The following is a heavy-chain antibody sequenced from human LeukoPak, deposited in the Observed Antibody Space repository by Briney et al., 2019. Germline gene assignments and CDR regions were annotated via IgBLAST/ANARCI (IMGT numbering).Heavy chain of an antibody. Sequence: GASVKVSCKASGYTFIGYFIHWVRQAPGQGLEWMGWINPNSGGTNYAQKFQGRVTMTRDTSIGTAYMELSRLRSDDTAVYYCAISGYGGKSPPLDYWGQGTLVTVSS. CDR1: GYTFIGYF. J-gene: IGHJ4*02. V-gene: IGHV1-2*02. CDR3: AISGYGGKSPPLDY. D-gene: IGHD4-23*01. CDR2: INPNSGGT.